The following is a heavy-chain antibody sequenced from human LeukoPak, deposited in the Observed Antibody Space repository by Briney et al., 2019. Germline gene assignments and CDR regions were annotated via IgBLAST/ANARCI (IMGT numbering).Heavy chain of an antibody. CDR2: IHSSGYT. CDR3: AKRQGPTSGSYDWFDP. D-gene: IGHD1-26*01. V-gene: IGHV4-4*09. J-gene: IGHJ5*02. CDR1: VGSIISNY. Sequence: SETLCLTCTVPVGSIISNYWSWIRQPPGQGLEWIAYIHSSGYTNYNPSLKSRVTISLDTSKNQFSVKVSSVTAADPAVYYCAKRQGPTSGSYDWFDPWGQGTLVTVSS.